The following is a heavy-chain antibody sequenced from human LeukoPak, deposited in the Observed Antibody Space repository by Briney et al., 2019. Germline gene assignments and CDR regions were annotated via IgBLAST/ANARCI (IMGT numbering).Heavy chain of an antibody. D-gene: IGHD3-3*01. Sequence: ASVKVSCKXSGYTFTSYDINWVRQATGQGLEWMGWMNPNSGNTGFSQKFQGRVTMTRNTSISTAYMELRSLRSDDTAVYYCAREGVITIFGVVIPSYYYYMDVWGKGTTVTVSS. CDR3: AREGVITIFGVVIPSYYYYMDV. CDR2: MNPNSGNT. J-gene: IGHJ6*03. CDR1: GYTFTSYD. V-gene: IGHV1-8*01.